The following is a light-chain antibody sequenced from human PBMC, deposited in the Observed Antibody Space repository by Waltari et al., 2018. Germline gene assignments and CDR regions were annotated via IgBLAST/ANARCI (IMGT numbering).Light chain of an antibody. CDR1: QSVLYNSNNKNY. CDR3: QQYYTTPFT. Sequence: DIVMTQSPDSLAVSLGERATINCKSSQSVLYNSNNKNYLAWYQQKPGQPPKLLIYWASTRKSGVPDRFSGSGSGTDFTLTVSSLQAEDVAVYYCQQYYTTPFTFGPGTKVDI. V-gene: IGKV4-1*01. J-gene: IGKJ3*01. CDR2: WAS.